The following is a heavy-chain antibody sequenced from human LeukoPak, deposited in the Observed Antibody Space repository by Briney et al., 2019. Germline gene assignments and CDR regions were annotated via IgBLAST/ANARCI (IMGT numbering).Heavy chain of an antibody. CDR2: ISAYNGNT. Sequence: ASVKVSCKASGYTFTSYGISWVRQAPGQGLEWMGWISAYNGNTNYARKLQGRVTMTTDTSTSTAYMELRSLRSDDTAVYYCARDGITRLYYYDSSGYFDYWGQGTLVTVSS. CDR3: ARDGITRLYYYDSSGYFDY. CDR1: GYTFTSYG. J-gene: IGHJ4*02. D-gene: IGHD3-22*01. V-gene: IGHV1-18*01.